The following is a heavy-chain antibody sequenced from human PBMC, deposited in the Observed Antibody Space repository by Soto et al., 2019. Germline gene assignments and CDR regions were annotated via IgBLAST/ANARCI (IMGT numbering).Heavy chain of an antibody. V-gene: IGHV5-51*01. J-gene: IGHJ3*02. CDR1: GYSFTSYW. CDR2: IYPGDSDT. D-gene: IGHD3-9*01. CDR3: ARHEVWTDKMAIAFDI. Sequence: GESLKISCKGSGYSFTSYWIGWVRQMPGKGLEWMGIIYPGDSDTRYSPSFQGQVTISADKSISTAYLQWSSLKASDTAMYYCARHEVWTDKMAIAFDIWGQGTMVTVSS.